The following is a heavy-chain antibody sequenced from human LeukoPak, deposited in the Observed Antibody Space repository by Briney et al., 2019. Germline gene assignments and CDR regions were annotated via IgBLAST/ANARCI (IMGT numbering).Heavy chain of an antibody. V-gene: IGHV1-2*02. CDR3: AREYTAMAIFDY. D-gene: IGHD5-18*01. CDR2: INPNSGGT. J-gene: IGHJ4*02. Sequence: ASVKVSCKVSGYTLTELSMHWVRQAPGQGLEWMGWINPNSGGTNYAQKFQGRVTMTRDTSISTAFMELGRLRSDDTAVYYCAREYTAMAIFDYWGQGTLVTDS. CDR1: GYTLTELS.